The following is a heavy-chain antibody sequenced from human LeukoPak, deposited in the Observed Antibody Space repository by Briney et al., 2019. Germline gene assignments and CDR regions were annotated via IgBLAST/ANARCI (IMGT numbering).Heavy chain of an antibody. V-gene: IGHV1-24*01. CDR3: ATVLRVRYNWNYCFDY. CDR1: GYTLTELS. CDR2: FDPEDGET. D-gene: IGHD1-7*01. Sequence: ASVKVSCKVSGYTLTELSMHWVRQAPGKGLEWMGGFDPEDGETIYAQKFQGRVTMTEDTSTDTAYMELSSLRSEDTAVYYCATVLRVRYNWNYCFDYWGREPWSPSPQ. J-gene: IGHJ4*02.